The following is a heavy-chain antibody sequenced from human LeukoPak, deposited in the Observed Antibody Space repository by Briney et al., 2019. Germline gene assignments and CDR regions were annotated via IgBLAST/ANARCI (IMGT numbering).Heavy chain of an antibody. CDR1: GYTFTGYY. CDR3: ARGGYVWRSYRSLTYFDY. V-gene: IGHV1-2*06. Sequence: ASGKVSCKASGYTFTGYYMHWGRRAPGQGLEWMGRINPKSGGTNYAQKFQGRVTMTRDTSISTDYMEPSRLRSDDPAVYHCARGGYVWRSYRSLTYFDYWAQGTLVTVTS. CDR2: INPKSGGT. J-gene: IGHJ4*02. D-gene: IGHD3-16*02.